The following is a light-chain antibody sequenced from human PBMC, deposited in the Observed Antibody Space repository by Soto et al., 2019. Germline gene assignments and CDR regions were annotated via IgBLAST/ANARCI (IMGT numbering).Light chain of an antibody. J-gene: IGKJ4*01. CDR3: QQYNICPPSLT. CDR2: DAS. Sequence: EIVMTQSPATLSVSPGERATLSCRANQSVSSNLAWYQQKPGQAPRLLNYDASTRATGIPARFSGSWSGTEFTLTISSLQSEDFAVYYCQQYNICPPSLTFGGGTKVDIK. V-gene: IGKV3-15*01. CDR1: QSVSSN.